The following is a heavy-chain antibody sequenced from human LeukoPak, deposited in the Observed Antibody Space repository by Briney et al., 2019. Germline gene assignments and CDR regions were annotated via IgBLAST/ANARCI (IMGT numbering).Heavy chain of an antibody. Sequence: AGGSLRLSCAASGFTFSSYAMSWVRQAPGKGLEWVSAISGSGGSTYYADSVKGRFTISRDNSKNTLYLQMNSLRAEDTAVYYCAKVQGEQIIAARFANWFDPWGQGTLVTVSS. V-gene: IGHV3-23*01. CDR1: GFTFSSYA. J-gene: IGHJ5*02. D-gene: IGHD6-13*01. CDR2: ISGSGGST. CDR3: AKVQGEQIIAARFANWFDP.